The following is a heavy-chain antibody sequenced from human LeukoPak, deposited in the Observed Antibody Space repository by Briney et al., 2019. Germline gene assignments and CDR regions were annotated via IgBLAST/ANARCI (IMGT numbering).Heavy chain of an antibody. J-gene: IGHJ3*02. Sequence: ASVKVSCKASGYTFTSYGISWVRQAPGQGLEWMGWISAYNGNTNYAQKFQGRVTMTRNTSISTAYMELSSLRSEDTAVYYCARVAPTYYYDSSGPRGAIDIWGQGTMVTVSS. V-gene: IGHV1-18*01. D-gene: IGHD3-22*01. CDR1: GYTFTSYG. CDR3: ARVAPTYYYDSSGPRGAIDI. CDR2: ISAYNGNT.